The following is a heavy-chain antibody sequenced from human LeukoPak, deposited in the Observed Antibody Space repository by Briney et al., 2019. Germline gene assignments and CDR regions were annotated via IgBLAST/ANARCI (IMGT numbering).Heavy chain of an antibody. Sequence: SETLSLTCTVSGGSISNSGGFYWSWIRQHPGDGLEWIGFISYRGSTYYNPSLKSRVSMSVDTSRSRFSLRLTSVTDEDTAVYYCARISQSSGGFYYWGQGTLVTVSS. CDR3: ARISQSSGGFYY. V-gene: IGHV4-31*02. J-gene: IGHJ4*02. CDR2: ISYRGST. D-gene: IGHD2-15*01. CDR1: GGSISNSGGFY.